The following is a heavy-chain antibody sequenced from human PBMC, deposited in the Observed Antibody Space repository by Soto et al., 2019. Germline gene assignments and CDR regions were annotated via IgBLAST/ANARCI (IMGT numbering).Heavy chain of an antibody. CDR3: AKDRWVSSRTTPNY. Sequence: QVQLVESGGGVVQPGRSLRLSCAASGFTFSSYGMHWVRQAPGKGLEWVAVISYDGSNKYYADSVKGRFTISRDNSKNTLYLQMNSLRAEDTAVYYCAKDRWVSSRTTPNYWGQGTLVTVSS. V-gene: IGHV3-30*18. CDR1: GFTFSSYG. J-gene: IGHJ4*02. CDR2: ISYDGSNK. D-gene: IGHD4-17*01.